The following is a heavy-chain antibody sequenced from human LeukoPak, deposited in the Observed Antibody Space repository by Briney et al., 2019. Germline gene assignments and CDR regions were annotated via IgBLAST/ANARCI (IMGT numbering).Heavy chain of an antibody. D-gene: IGHD5-18*01. CDR2: INHSGST. CDR1: GGSFSGYY. J-gene: IGHJ4*02. CDR3: ARAAMAVFDY. V-gene: IGHV4-34*01. Sequence: SETLSLTCAVYGGSFSGYYWSWIRQPPGKGLEWIGEINHSGSTNYNPSLKSRVTISVDTSKNQFSLKLSSVTAADTAVYYCARAAMAVFDYWGQGTLVTVSS.